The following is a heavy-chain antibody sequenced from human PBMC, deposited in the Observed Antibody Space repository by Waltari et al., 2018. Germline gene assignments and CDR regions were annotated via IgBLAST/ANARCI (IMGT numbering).Heavy chain of an antibody. CDR1: GGSISSGSYY. Sequence: QVQLQESGPGLVKPSQTLSLTCTVSGGSISSGSYYWSWIRQPAGKGLEWIGYIYTSGSTNYNPSLKSRVTISVDTSKNQFSLKLSSVTAADTAVYYCASKTPLYGDIGYAFDIWGQGTMVTVSS. CDR3: ASKTPLYGDIGYAFDI. J-gene: IGHJ3*02. CDR2: IYTSGST. D-gene: IGHD4-17*01. V-gene: IGHV4-61*09.